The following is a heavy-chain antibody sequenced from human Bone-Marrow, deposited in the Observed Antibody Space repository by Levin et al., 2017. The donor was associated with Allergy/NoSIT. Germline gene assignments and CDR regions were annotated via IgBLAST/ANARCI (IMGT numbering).Heavy chain of an antibody. Sequence: ASETLSLTCAVSGESFKPYYWSWIRQFPGKGLEWIVEVNHSGHTNYNPSLKSRVTVSVDASNNRFSLSLSSVTAADTALYYCASGGTYGYYFDYWGQGTPFTVSS. CDR1: GESFKPYY. CDR3: ASGGTYGYYFDY. CDR2: VNHSGHT. V-gene: IGHV4-34*01. D-gene: IGHD3-10*01. J-gene: IGHJ4*02.